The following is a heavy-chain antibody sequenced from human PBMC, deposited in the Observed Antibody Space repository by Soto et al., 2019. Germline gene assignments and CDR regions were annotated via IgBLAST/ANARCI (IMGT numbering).Heavy chain of an antibody. D-gene: IGHD6-19*01. Sequence: QLQLQESGPGLVKPSETLSLTCSVSGGSISSSSYYWGWIRQPPVKGLEWIGSIYHSGTTSYNASLKSRVTISVDTSKNQVSLRLTSVTVADTAVYYCARKSDAVASKPPESWGQGTLVTVSS. J-gene: IGHJ5*02. CDR2: IYHSGTT. CDR3: ARKSDAVASKPPES. CDR1: GGSISSSSYY. V-gene: IGHV4-39*01.